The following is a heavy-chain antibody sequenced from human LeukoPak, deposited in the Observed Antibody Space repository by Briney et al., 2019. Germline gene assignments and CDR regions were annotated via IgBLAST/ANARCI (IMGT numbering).Heavy chain of an antibody. D-gene: IGHD3-22*01. CDR2: IYYSGST. V-gene: IGHV4-39*07. CDR3: ARDRSTYYDSSGYQGVDY. J-gene: IGHJ4*02. Sequence: PSETLSLTCTVSGGSISSISYYWGWIRQPPGKGLEWIGSIYYSGSTYYNPSLKSRVTISVDTSKNQFSLKLSSVTAADTAVYYCARDRSTYYDSSGYQGVDYWGQGTLVTVSS. CDR1: GGSISSISYY.